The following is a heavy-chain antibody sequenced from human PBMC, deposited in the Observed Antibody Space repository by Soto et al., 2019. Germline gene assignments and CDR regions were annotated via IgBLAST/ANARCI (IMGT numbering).Heavy chain of an antibody. CDR2: IYPGDAGT. CDR3: ARESGGFDY. J-gene: IGHJ4*02. V-gene: IGHV1-46*01. CDR1: GYIFTNFF. D-gene: IGHD3-10*01. Sequence: QVQLVQSGAEVKKPGASVKISCKTSGYIFTNFFIHWVRQVPGQGLEWMGLIYPGDAGTTFAQKFQGKITVTSDTATNTVYMDLSRLRSEDTAVYFCARESGGFDYWGQGTLLTVSS.